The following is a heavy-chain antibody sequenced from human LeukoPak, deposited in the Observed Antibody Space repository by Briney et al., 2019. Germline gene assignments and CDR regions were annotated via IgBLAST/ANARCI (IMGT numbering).Heavy chain of an antibody. Sequence: GGSLRLSCAASGFTVSSNYMSWVRQAPGKGLEWVANIKQDGSEKYYVDFVKGRFTISRDNAKNSLYLQMNSLRAEDTAVYYCARTNRYYYDSSGYLHAFDFWGQGTMVTVSS. CDR1: GFTVSSNY. V-gene: IGHV3-7*03. CDR2: IKQDGSEK. CDR3: ARTNRYYYDSSGYLHAFDF. J-gene: IGHJ3*01. D-gene: IGHD3-22*01.